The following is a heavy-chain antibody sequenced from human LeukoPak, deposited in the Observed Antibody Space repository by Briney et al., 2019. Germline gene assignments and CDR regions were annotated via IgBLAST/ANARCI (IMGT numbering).Heavy chain of an antibody. D-gene: IGHD3-22*01. CDR3: ARDSTQWYYDSSGYYPLDY. Sequence: QPGRSLTPPFAASGFTFISYTMHWVRQAPGKGRQWVAVISYDGSNKYYADSVKGRFTISRDNSKNKLYLQLNRLSAEDTAVYYCARDSTQWYYDSSGYYPLDYWGQGTLVTVSS. J-gene: IGHJ4*02. CDR2: ISYDGSNK. CDR1: GFTFISYT. V-gene: IGHV3-30-3*01.